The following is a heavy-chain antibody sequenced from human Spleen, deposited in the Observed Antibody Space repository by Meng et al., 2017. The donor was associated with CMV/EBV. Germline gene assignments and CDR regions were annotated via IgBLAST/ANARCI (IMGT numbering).Heavy chain of an antibody. Sequence: GESLKISCAASGFTFSTYAMHWVRQAPGKGLEWVAVISYDGTSIYYADSVKGRFTISRDNSKNTLYLQVNSLRAEDTAVYYCARGLGQWVVETPIEYWGQGTLVTVSS. CDR3: ARGLGQWVVETPIEY. J-gene: IGHJ4*02. CDR2: ISYDGTSI. D-gene: IGHD6-19*01. CDR1: GFTFSTYA. V-gene: IGHV3-30-3*01.